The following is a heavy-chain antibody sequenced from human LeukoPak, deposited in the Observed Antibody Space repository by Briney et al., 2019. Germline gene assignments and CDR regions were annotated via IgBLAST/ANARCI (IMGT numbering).Heavy chain of an antibody. V-gene: IGHV1-2*02. D-gene: IGHD2-2*01. J-gene: IGHJ5*02. Sequence: ASEKVSCKPSGYTFTGYYMHWVRQAPGQGLEWMGWINPNSGGTNYAQKFQGRVTMTRDTSISTAYMELSRLRSDDTAVYYCASSSTSPTNWFDPWGQGTLVTVSS. CDR1: GYTFTGYY. CDR3: ASSSTSPTNWFDP. CDR2: INPNSGGT.